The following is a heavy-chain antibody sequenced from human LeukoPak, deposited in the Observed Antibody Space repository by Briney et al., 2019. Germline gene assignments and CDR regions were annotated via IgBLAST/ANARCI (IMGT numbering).Heavy chain of an antibody. CDR2: INHSGST. J-gene: IGHJ4*02. CDR3: ARYLVGATSYFDY. Sequence: GSLRLSCAASGFTFNIYWMSWIRQPPGKGLEWIGEINHSGSTNYNPSLKSRVTISVDTSKNQFSLRLSSVTAADTAVYYCARYLVGATSYFDYWGQGTLVTVSS. D-gene: IGHD1-26*01. CDR1: GFTFNIYW. V-gene: IGHV4-34*01.